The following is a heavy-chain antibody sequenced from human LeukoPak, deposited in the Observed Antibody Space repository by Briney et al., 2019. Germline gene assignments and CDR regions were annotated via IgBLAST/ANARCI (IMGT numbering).Heavy chain of an antibody. CDR3: ARVEFSPRYAMDV. D-gene: IGHD3-10*01. Sequence: ALVKVSCKASGYTFTGYYVHWVRQAPGQGLEWMGWINPNSGGTNYAQKFQGRVTMTRDTSISTAYMELSSLRSDDTAVYYCARVEFSPRYAMDVWGQGTTVTVSS. V-gene: IGHV1-2*02. J-gene: IGHJ6*02. CDR2: INPNSGGT. CDR1: GYTFTGYY.